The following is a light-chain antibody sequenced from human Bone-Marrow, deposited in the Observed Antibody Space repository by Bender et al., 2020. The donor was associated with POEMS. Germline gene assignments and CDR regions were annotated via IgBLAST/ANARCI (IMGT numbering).Light chain of an antibody. Sequence: SYDLTQPPSVSVSPGQTVSLSCSGERLGNKYVCWYQQRSGQSPVLVIYQDTKRPSGIPERLSGSNSGNTATLTISGTQTLDEADYYCQAWDNSAVIFGGGTKLTVL. CDR3: QAWDNSAVI. J-gene: IGLJ2*01. CDR2: QDT. V-gene: IGLV3-1*01. CDR1: RLGNKY.